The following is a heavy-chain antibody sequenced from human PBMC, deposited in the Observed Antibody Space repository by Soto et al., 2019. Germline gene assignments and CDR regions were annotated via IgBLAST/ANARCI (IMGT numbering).Heavy chain of an antibody. J-gene: IGHJ4*02. Sequence: PXXTLSLACTVSGGSVSSGSYYWSWIRQPPGKGLEWIGYIYYSGSTNYNPSLKSRVTISVDTSKNQLSLKLSSVTAADTGVYYCSTDSRDWGQGTVVTVSS. CDR2: IYYSGST. CDR3: STDSRD. V-gene: IGHV4-61*01. CDR1: GGSVSSGSYY.